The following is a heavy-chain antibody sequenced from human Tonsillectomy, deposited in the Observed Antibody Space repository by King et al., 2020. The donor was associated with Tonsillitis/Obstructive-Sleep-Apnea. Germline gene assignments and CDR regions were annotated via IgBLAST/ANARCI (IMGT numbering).Heavy chain of an antibody. D-gene: IGHD6-6*01. CDR2: IYPGDSDT. CDR3: ARLGDGSSFVSLDYFDY. J-gene: IGHJ4*02. V-gene: IGHV5-51*01. CDR1: GYRFSSSW. Sequence: VQLVESGAEVKKPGESLKISCEGSGYRFSSSWIVWVRQMPGKGLEWMGIIYPGDSDTRYSPSFQGLVTISADNSISTAYLQWSSLKASDTAMYYCARLGDGSSFVSLDYFDYWGQGTLVTVSS.